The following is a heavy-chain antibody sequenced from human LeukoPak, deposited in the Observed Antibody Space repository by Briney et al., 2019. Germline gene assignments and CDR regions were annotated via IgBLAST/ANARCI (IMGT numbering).Heavy chain of an antibody. Sequence: SETLSLTCTVSGGSISSGSYYWSWIRQPAGQGLEWIGRVYTSGSTNYNPSLKSRVTISVDTSKNQFSLKLSSVTAADTTVYYCARAPSGWNDRFDYWGQGTLVTVSS. CDR2: VYTSGST. CDR1: GGSISSGSYY. D-gene: IGHD1-1*01. J-gene: IGHJ4*02. V-gene: IGHV4-61*02. CDR3: ARAPSGWNDRFDY.